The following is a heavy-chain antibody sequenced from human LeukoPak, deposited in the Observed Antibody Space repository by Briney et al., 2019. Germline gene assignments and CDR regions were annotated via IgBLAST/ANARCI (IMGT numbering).Heavy chain of an antibody. V-gene: IGHV1-2*02. CDR1: GYTFTSYY. Sequence: ASVKVSCKASGYTFTSYYMHWVRQAPGQGLEWMGWINPNSGDTHYALKFRGRVTLTRDTSISTAYMDLSRLTSDDTAVYYCARDLTGTSGFWGQGTLLTVSS. CDR3: ARDLTGTSGF. J-gene: IGHJ4*02. CDR2: INPNSGDT. D-gene: IGHD1-20*01.